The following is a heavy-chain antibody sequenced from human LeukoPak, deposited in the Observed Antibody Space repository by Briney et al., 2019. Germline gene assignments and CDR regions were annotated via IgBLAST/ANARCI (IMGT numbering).Heavy chain of an antibody. CDR2: IKQDGSEK. CDR1: GFTFSSYW. V-gene: IGHV3-7*01. D-gene: IGHD6-6*01. J-gene: IGHJ6*03. CDR3: ARIFSSSFEGRYYYYYYMDV. Sequence: GGSLRLSCAASGFTFSSYWMSWVRQAPGKGLEWVANIKQDGSEKYYVDSVKGRFTISRDNAKNSLYLQMNSLRAEDTAVYYCARIFSSSFEGRYYYYYYMDVWGKGTTVTVSS.